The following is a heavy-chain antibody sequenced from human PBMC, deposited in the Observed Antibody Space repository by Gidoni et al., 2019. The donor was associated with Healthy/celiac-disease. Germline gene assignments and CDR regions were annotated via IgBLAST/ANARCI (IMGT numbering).Heavy chain of an antibody. D-gene: IGHD2-2*02. Sequence: QVQLQESGPGLVTPSQTLSLTCTVSGGSISRGGYYWSWCRQHPGKGLEWIGYIYYSGSTYYNPSLKSRVTISVDTSKNQFSLKLSSVTAADTAVYYCARARRMVVPAAIGWFDPWGQGTLVTVSS. CDR3: ARARRMVVPAAIGWFDP. J-gene: IGHJ5*02. CDR1: GGSISRGGYY. V-gene: IGHV4-31*03. CDR2: IYYSGST.